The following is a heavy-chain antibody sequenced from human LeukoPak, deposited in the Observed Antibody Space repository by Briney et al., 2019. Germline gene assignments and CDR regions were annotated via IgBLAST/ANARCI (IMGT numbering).Heavy chain of an antibody. D-gene: IGHD1-1*01. J-gene: IGHJ4*02. CDR3: ARETDQLELHDFDY. CDR2: INPNSGGT. Sequence: ASVKVSCKASGYTFTGCYMHWVRQAPGQGLEWMGWINPNSGGTHYAQKFRDRVTMTRDTSISTAYMEVSRLTSDDTAVYYCARETDQLELHDFDYWGQGTLVTVSS. V-gene: IGHV1-2*02. CDR1: GYTFTGCY.